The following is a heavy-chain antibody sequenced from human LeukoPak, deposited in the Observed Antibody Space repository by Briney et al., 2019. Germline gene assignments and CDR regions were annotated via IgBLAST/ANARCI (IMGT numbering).Heavy chain of an antibody. CDR1: GDSVSSNSAA. CDR3: VLSYYDFWSGYREPNWFDP. V-gene: IGHV6-1*01. Sequence: SQTLSLTCAISGDSVSSNSAAWNWIRQSPSRGLEWLGRTYYGSKWYNDYAVSVKSRITINPDTSKNQFSLQLNSVTPEDTAVYYCVLSYYDFWSGYREPNWFDPWGQGTLVTVSS. D-gene: IGHD3-3*01. CDR2: TYYGSKWYN. J-gene: IGHJ5*02.